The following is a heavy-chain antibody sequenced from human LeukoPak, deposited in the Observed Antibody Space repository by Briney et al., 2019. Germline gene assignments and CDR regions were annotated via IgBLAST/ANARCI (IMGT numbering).Heavy chain of an antibody. CDR2: INHSGST. V-gene: IGHV4-34*01. CDR3: ARGAGYCSSTSCYGSRGYYYGMDV. D-gene: IGHD2-2*01. J-gene: IGHJ6*02. CDR1: GGSFSGYY. Sequence: PSETLSLTCAVYGGSFSGYYWSWIRQPPGEGLEWIGEINHSGSTNYNPSLESRVTISVDTSKNQFSLKLSSVTAADTAVYYCARGAGYCSSTSCYGSRGYYYGMDVWGQGTTVTVSS.